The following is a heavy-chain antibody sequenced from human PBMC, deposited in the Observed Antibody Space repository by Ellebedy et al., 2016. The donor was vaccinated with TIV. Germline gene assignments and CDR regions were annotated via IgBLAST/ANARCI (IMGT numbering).Heavy chain of an antibody. CDR1: GYTFTGYY. J-gene: IGHJ5*02. Sequence: AASVKVSCKASGYTFTGYYIHWVRQAPGQGLEWMGWLNLNTGGTNYAQTFQGRVAMTRDTSISTAYMDLSSLRSDDTAVYYCARQEAVLVVEDATQMQGNWLDPWGQGTLVTVS. CDR3: ARQEAVLVVEDATQMQGNWLDP. V-gene: IGHV1-2*02. D-gene: IGHD2-15*01. CDR2: LNLNTGGT.